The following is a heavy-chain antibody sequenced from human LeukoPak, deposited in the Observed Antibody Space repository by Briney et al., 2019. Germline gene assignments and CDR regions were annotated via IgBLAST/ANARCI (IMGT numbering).Heavy chain of an antibody. J-gene: IGHJ3*02. CDR1: GFTFNNYW. V-gene: IGHV3-7*01. CDR3: ARDGMEDSSGYYDDAFDI. CDR2: IKQDGGEK. D-gene: IGHD3-22*01. Sequence: PGGSLRLSCAASGFTFNNYWMSWVRQAPGKGLEWVANIKQDGGEKYYVDSVKGRFTISRDNAKNSLYLQMSSLRAEDTAVYYCARDGMEDSSGYYDDAFDIWGQGTMVTVSS.